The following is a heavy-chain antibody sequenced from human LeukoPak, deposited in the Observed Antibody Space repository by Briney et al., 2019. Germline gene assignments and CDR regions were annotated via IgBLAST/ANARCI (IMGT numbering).Heavy chain of an antibody. V-gene: IGHV4-59*01. Sequence: SETLSLTCTVSGDSLSSYYLSWIRQPPGKGLEWIGYIHYSGSTNYKPSLKSRVAISVDTSKNQFSLRLSSVTAADTALYYCASGFRGQLGYFDYWGQGTLVTVSS. D-gene: IGHD1-1*01. CDR2: IHYSGST. CDR3: ASGFRGQLGYFDY. J-gene: IGHJ4*02. CDR1: GDSLSSYY.